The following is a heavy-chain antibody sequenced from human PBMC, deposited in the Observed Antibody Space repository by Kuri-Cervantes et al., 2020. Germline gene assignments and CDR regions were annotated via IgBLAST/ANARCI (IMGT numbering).Heavy chain of an antibody. CDR3: TRDSNAAMDMDS. CDR2: IRSRAYGGTT. CDR1: GFTFSSYW. V-gene: IGHV3-49*04. D-gene: IGHD5-18*01. J-gene: IGHJ4*02. Sequence: GGSLRLSCAASGFTFSSYWMSRVRQAPGKGLEWLGFIRSRAYGGTTEYAASVKGRFTISRDDSKNIAYLQVDSLKTEDTAVYYCTRDSNAAMDMDSWGQGTLVTDSS.